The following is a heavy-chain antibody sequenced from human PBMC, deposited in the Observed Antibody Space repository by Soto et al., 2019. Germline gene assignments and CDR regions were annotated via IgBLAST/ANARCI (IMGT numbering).Heavy chain of an antibody. CDR1: GYTFTSYG. V-gene: IGHV1-18*01. D-gene: IGHD3-9*01. CDR2: ISAYNGNT. Sequence: GSVKVSCKASGYTFTSYGISWVRQAPGQGLEWMGWISAYNGNTNYAQKLQGRVTMTTDTSTSTAYMELRSLRSDDTAVYYCARAGYDMLTGYSINWFDPWGQGTLVTVSS. J-gene: IGHJ5*02. CDR3: ARAGYDMLTGYSINWFDP.